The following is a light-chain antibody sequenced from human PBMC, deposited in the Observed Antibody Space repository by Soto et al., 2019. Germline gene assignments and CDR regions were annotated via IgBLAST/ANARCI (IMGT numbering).Light chain of an antibody. CDR2: WAS. CDR3: QQYHSTPQA. CDR1: QSVLYSSNNKNY. J-gene: IGKJ1*01. V-gene: IGKV4-1*01. Sequence: DIVMTQPPDSLAVSLGERATINCKSSQSVLYSSNNKNYLAWYQQKPGQPPKLLIYWASTRGSGVPDRFSGSGSGTDFTLTISSLQAEDVAVYYCQQYHSTPQAFGQGTKVDIK.